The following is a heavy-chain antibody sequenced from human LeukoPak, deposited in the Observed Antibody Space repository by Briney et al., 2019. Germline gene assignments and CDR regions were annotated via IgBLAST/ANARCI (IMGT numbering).Heavy chain of an antibody. CDR2: INPSGGTP. D-gene: IGHD1-26*01. Sequence: ASVTISFKSSGYSFTSNYLEWVRLPPAPGLEWMGIINPSGGTPSYAQKFQGRVTMTRDTSTSTVYMELSSLRSEDTAVYYCARDEGGSYHIFDYWGQGTQVTVSS. CDR3: ARDEGGSYHIFDY. CDR1: GYSFTSNY. V-gene: IGHV1-46*01. J-gene: IGHJ4*02.